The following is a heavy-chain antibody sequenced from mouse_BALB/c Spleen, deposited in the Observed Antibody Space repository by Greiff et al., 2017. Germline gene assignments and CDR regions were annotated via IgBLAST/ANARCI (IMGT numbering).Heavy chain of an antibody. V-gene: IGHV1-12*01. CDR2: IYPGNGDT. CDR1: GYTFTSYN. Sequence: QVQLQQPGAELVKPGASVKMSCKASGYTFTSYNMHWVKQTPGQGLEWIGAIYPGNGDTSYNQKFKGKATLTADKSSSTAYMQLSSLTSEDSAVYYCGRGYFDYWGQGTTLTVSS. J-gene: IGHJ2*01. CDR3: GRGYFDY.